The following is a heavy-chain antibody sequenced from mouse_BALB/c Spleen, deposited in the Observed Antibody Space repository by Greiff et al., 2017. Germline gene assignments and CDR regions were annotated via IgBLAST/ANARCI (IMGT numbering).Heavy chain of an antibody. V-gene: IGHV1-9*01. J-gene: IGHJ3*01. D-gene: IGHD2-1*01. CDR3: ARVYGNYWFAD. CDR2: ILPGSGST. Sequence: QVQLKQSGAELMKPGASVKISCKATGYTFSSYWIEWVKQRPGHGLEWIGEILPGSGSTNYNEKFKGKATFTADTSSNTAYMQLSSLTSEDSAVYYCARVYGNYWFADWGQGTLVTVSA. CDR1: GYTFSSYW.